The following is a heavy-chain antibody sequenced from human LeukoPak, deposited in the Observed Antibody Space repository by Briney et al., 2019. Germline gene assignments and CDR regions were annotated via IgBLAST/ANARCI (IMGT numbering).Heavy chain of an antibody. CDR2: IIPIFGTA. Sequence: SVKVSCKASGGTFYSYTISWVRQAPGQGLEWMGRIIPIFGTANYAQKFQGRVTITADKSTSTAYMELSSLRSEDTAVCYCAWGPEWELRVLLDYWGQGTLVTVSS. D-gene: IGHD1-26*01. J-gene: IGHJ4*02. CDR1: GGTFYSYT. V-gene: IGHV1-69*08. CDR3: AWGPEWELRVLLDY.